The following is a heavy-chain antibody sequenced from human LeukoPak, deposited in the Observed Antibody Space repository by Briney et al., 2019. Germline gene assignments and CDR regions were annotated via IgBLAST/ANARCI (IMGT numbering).Heavy chain of an antibody. J-gene: IGHJ4*02. Sequence: SETLSLTCTVSGGSISSYYWSRIRQPAGKGLEWIGRIYTSGSTNYNPSLKSRVTMSVDTSKNQFSLKLSSVTAADTAVYYCARDAAYYYGSGSYRNGLDYWGQGSLVTVSS. CDR1: GGSISSYY. V-gene: IGHV4-4*07. CDR2: IYTSGST. CDR3: ARDAAYYYGSGSYRNGLDY. D-gene: IGHD3-10*01.